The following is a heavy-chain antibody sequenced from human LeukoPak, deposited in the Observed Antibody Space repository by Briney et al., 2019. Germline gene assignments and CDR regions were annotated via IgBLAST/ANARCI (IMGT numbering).Heavy chain of an antibody. CDR1: GFTFSSYS. CDR3: ATPHTYLGELSFDRDY. J-gene: IGHJ4*02. D-gene: IGHD3-16*02. V-gene: IGHV3-48*01. Sequence: GGSLRLSCAASGFTFSSYSMNWVRQAPGKGLEWVSYISSSSSTIYYADSVKGRFTISRDNAKNSLYLQMNSLRAEDTAVYYCATPHTYLGELSFDRDYWGQGTLVTVSS. CDR2: ISSSSSTI.